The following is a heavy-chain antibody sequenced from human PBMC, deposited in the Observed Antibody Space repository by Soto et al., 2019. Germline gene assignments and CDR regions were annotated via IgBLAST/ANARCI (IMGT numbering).Heavy chain of an antibody. V-gene: IGHV4-30-4*01. D-gene: IGHD3-22*01. CDR2: IYYSGST. CDR1: GGSISSGDYY. CDR3: AREKASSGYNAFDI. Sequence: SETLSLTCTVSGGSISSGDYYWSWIRQPPGKGLEWIGYIYYSGSTYYNPSLKSRVTISVDTSKNQFSLKLSSVTAADTAVYYCAREKASSGYNAFDIWGQGTMVTV. J-gene: IGHJ3*02.